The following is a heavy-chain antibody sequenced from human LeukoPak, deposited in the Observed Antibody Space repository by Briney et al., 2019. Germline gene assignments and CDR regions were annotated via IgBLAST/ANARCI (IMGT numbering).Heavy chain of an antibody. D-gene: IGHD5-18*01. Sequence: SVKVSCKASGFTFTSSSMQWVRQARGQRLEWIGWIVVGSGNTNYAQKFQERVTISSAMSTRNAYMELSSLRSEDTAVYYCAEVPDEYGYGPGWGDYWGQGTLVTVSS. V-gene: IGHV1-58*02. CDR3: AEVPDEYGYGPGWGDY. CDR1: GFTFTSSS. CDR2: IVVGSGNT. J-gene: IGHJ4*02.